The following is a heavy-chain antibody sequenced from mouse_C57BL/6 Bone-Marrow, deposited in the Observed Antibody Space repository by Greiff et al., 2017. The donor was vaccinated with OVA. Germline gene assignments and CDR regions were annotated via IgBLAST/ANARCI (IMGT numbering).Heavy chain of an antibody. Sequence: EVQLQQSGAELVRPGASVKLSCTASGFNIKDYYMHWVKQRPEQGLEWIGRIDPEDGATEYAPKFQGKATMTADTSSNPAYLQLSSLTSEDTAVYYCTTEGTGTPFDYWGQGTTLTVSS. CDR2: IDPEDGAT. V-gene: IGHV14-1*01. J-gene: IGHJ2*01. CDR1: GFNIKDYY. D-gene: IGHD1-1*01. CDR3: TTEGTGTPFDY.